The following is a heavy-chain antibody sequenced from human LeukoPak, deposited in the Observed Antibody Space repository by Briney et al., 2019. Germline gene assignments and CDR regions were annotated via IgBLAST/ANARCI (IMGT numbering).Heavy chain of an antibody. D-gene: IGHD2-15*01. J-gene: IGHJ4*02. CDR3: ARDRPSRGYCSGGTCPLFDY. CDR1: GYTFTSYG. Sequence: ASVKVSCKASGYTFTSYGISWVRQAPGQGLEWMGWISAYNGNTNYAQKLQGRVTMTTDTSTSTAYMELRSLRSDDTAVYYCARDRPSRGYCSGGTCPLFDYWGQGILVTVSS. CDR2: ISAYNGNT. V-gene: IGHV1-18*04.